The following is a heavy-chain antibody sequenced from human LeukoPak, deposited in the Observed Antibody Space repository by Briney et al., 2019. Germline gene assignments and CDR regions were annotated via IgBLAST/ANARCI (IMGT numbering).Heavy chain of an antibody. Sequence: SETLSLTCTVSGGSISSSSYYWGWIRQPPGKGLEWIGSIYYSGSTYYNPSLKSRVTISVDTSKNQFSLKLSSVTAADTAVYYCAMVRGVSYYYYYMDVWGKGTTVTISS. J-gene: IGHJ6*03. CDR2: IYYSGST. V-gene: IGHV4-39*01. D-gene: IGHD3-10*01. CDR3: AMVRGVSYYYYYMDV. CDR1: GGSISSSSYY.